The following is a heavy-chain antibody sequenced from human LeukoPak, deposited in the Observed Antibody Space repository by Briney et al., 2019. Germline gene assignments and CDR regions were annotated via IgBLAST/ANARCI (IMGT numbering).Heavy chain of an antibody. J-gene: IGHJ4*02. CDR3: AKRHCSSACCYTSTFDY. V-gene: IGHV3-23*01. D-gene: IGHD2-2*02. CDR1: GFTFTSYA. Sequence: GGCLRLSCAASGFTFTSYAMNWVRQAPGKGLEWVSGISGGGANTYYADSVKGRFSISRDNSKNTPYLQLNSLRVEDTAVYYCAKRHCSSACCYTSTFDYWGQGTMVTVCS. CDR2: ISGGGANT.